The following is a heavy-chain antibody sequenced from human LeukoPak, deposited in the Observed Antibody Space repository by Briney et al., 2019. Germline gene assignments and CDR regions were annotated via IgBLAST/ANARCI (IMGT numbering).Heavy chain of an antibody. Sequence: PSQTLSLTCTVSGGSISSGDYNWSSIRQPPGKGLEWIGYIYYSGSTYYNPSLKSRVTISVDTSKNQFSLKLSSVTAADTAVYYCARIYERPDNWFDPWGQGTLVTVSS. V-gene: IGHV4-30-4*08. CDR3: ARIYERPDNWFDP. CDR1: GGSISSGDYN. J-gene: IGHJ5*02. CDR2: IYYSGST. D-gene: IGHD3-16*01.